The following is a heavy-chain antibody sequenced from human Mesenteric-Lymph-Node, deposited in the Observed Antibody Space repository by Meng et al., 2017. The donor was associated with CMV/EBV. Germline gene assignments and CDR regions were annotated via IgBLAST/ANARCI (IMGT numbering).Heavy chain of an antibody. V-gene: IGHV3-30*02. Sequence: GGSLRLSCAASGLTFNNYGMHWVRQAPGKGLEWVAFIRNDGSDKYFADSVKGRFTISRDNSKNTLYLQMNSLITEDTALYYCAKAQSGSDTGVGMDVWGQGTTVTVSS. J-gene: IGHJ6*02. CDR1: GLTFNNYG. CDR2: IRNDGSDK. CDR3: AKAQSGSDTGVGMDV. D-gene: IGHD3-3*01.